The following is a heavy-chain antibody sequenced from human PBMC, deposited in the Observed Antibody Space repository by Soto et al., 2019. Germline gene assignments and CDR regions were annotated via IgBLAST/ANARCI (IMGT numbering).Heavy chain of an antibody. D-gene: IGHD2-8*01. J-gene: IGHJ6*02. CDR3: AKTRGAMIYAISVYGMDV. Sequence: EVQLLESGGGFIHPGGSLRLSCAASGFSFSSFAMNWVRQAPGKGLEWVSIISGSADNTFYADSVKGRFTISRDNSKSTLYLQINSLRAEDTAVYYCAKTRGAMIYAISVYGMDVWGQGTKVTVSS. CDR2: ISGSADNT. CDR1: GFSFSSFA. V-gene: IGHV3-23*01.